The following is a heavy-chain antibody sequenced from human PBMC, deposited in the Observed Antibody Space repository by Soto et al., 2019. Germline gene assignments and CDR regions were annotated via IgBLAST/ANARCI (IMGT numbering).Heavy chain of an antibody. CDR1: GGSISSYY. CDR3: ARDGGPYYYDSSGYFDY. V-gene: IGHV4-59*01. CDR2: IYYSGST. D-gene: IGHD3-22*01. Sequence: SETLFLTCTVSGGSISSYYWSWIRQPPGKGLEWIGYIYYSGSTNYNPSLKSRVTISVDTSKNQFSLKLSSVTAADTAVYYCARDGGPYYYDSSGYFDYWGQGTLVTVSS. J-gene: IGHJ4*02.